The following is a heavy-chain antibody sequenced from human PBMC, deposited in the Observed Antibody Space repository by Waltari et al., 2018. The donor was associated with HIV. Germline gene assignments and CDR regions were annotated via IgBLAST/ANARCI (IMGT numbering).Heavy chain of an antibody. J-gene: IGHJ6*02. D-gene: IGHD6-13*01. V-gene: IGHV1-24*01. CDR1: GNTLTELS. Sequence: QVQLVQSGAEVKKPGASVKVSCKVSGNTLTELSMHWVRQAPGKGLEWIGGFETEEGEIIYAQKLQGRFTMAEDTSTDTAYMELSSLRSEYTAVYYCATDRESSSCILDVWGQGTTVTVSS. CDR2: FETEEGEI. CDR3: ATDRESSSCILDV.